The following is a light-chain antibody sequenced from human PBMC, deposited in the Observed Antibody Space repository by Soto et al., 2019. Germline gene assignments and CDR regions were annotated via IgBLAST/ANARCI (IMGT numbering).Light chain of an antibody. CDR3: CSYAGGTTLYV. CDR2: EVN. CDR1: SSDVGSYNL. J-gene: IGLJ1*01. V-gene: IGLV2-23*02. Sequence: QSVLTQPASVSGAPGQSITISCTGTSSDVGSYNLVSWYQQHPGKAPKLMIFEVNKRPSGVSNRFSGPKSGNTASLTISGLQAADEADYYCCSYAGGTTLYVFGTGTKVTIL.